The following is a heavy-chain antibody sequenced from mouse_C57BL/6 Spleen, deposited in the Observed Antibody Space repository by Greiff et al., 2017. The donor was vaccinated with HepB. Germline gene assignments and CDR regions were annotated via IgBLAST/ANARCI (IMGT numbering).Heavy chain of an antibody. CDR2: IWSGGST. CDR1: GFSLTSYG. V-gene: IGHV2-2*01. D-gene: IGHD2-2*01. Sequence: VQLKESGPGLVQPSQSLSITCTVSGFSLTSYGVHWVRQSPGKGLEWLGVIWSGGSTDYNAAFISRLSISKDNSKSQVFFKMNSLQADDTAIYYCARKKVYGYDSYYAMDYWGQGTSVTVSS. CDR3: ARKKVYGYDSYYAMDY. J-gene: IGHJ4*01.